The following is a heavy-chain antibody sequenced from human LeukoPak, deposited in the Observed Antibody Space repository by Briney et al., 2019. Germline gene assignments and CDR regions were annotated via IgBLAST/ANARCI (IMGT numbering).Heavy chain of an antibody. D-gene: IGHD3-22*01. V-gene: IGHV3-30*04. CDR1: GFTLSSYA. CDR3: ARDYDSSGYVDY. Sequence: GGSLRLSCAASGFTLSSYAMHWVRQAPGKGLEWVAVISYGGSNKYYADSVKGRFTISRDNSKNTLYLQMNSLRAEDTAVYYCARDYDSSGYVDYWGQGTLVTVSS. CDR2: ISYGGSNK. J-gene: IGHJ4*02.